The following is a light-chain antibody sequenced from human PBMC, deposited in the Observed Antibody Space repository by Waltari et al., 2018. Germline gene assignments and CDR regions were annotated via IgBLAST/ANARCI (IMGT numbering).Light chain of an antibody. CDR1: TSNLGDNV. CDR3: ASWDDSPVGRWV. CDR2: RNE. Sequence: QSVLTQPPSASGAPGQRVTISCSGSTSNLGDNVVNWYQQIPGTAPKLLIYRNELRPSGGPGRFFGAKSGTSASLAISGIQSEDEGVYYCASWDDSPVGRWVFGGGTKLTVL. J-gene: IGLJ3*02. V-gene: IGLV1-44*01.